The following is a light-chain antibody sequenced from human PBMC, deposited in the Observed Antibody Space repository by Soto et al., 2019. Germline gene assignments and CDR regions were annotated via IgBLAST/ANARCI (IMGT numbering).Light chain of an antibody. CDR3: QQYNNWPPIT. J-gene: IGKJ5*01. CDR1: QSVSSH. Sequence: IRMTPSPATLSVSPGYDSTLSCRSSQSVSSHVVWYQQKPGQAPRLLISDSSTRAPGIPARFSGSGSGTEFTLTISSLQSEDFAVYFCQQYNNWPPITFGQGTRLEI. CDR2: DSS. V-gene: IGKV3D-15*01.